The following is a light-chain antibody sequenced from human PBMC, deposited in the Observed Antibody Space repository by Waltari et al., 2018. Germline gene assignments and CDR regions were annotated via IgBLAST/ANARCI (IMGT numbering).Light chain of an antibody. J-gene: IGKJ1*01. Sequence: EIVLTQSPGTLSLSLGERATLSCRASQSVSRALTWYQQKPGQAPRLLIYGASTRATGIPDRFSCSGSGTDFSLTISRLEPDDFAVYYCQHYLRLPVTFGQGTTVEI. CDR3: QHYLRLPVT. V-gene: IGKV3-20*01. CDR2: GAS. CDR1: QSVSRA.